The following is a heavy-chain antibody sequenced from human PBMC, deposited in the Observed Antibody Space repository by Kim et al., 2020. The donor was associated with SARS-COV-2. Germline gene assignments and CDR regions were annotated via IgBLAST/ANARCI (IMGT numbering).Heavy chain of an antibody. J-gene: IGHJ5*02. CDR3: ARGVYGDYGDWFDP. Sequence: NPSLKSRVTISVDRSKNQFSLKLSSVTAADTAVYYCARGVYGDYGDWFDPWGQGTLVTVSS. D-gene: IGHD4-17*01. V-gene: IGHV4-30-2*01.